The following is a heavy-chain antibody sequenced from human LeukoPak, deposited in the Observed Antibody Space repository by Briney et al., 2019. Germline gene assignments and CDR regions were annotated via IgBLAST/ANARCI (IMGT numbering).Heavy chain of an antibody. V-gene: IGHV4-4*07. CDR3: ARGDIIRGDYNWFDP. CDR2: IYSSGST. D-gene: IGHD3-10*01. J-gene: IGHJ5*02. CDR1: TGSISSYY. Sequence: SETLSLTCTVSTGSISSYYCSWIRQPAGKGLEYIGRIYSSGSTNYSPSLKSRVTMSVDTSKNQFSLKLTSVTAADTAVYYCARGDIIRGDYNWFDPWGREFWSPSPQ.